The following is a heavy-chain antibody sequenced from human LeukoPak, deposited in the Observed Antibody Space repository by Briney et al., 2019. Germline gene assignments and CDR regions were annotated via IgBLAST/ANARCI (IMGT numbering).Heavy chain of an antibody. Sequence: GGSLRLSCAASGFTFSSYWMSWVRQAPGKGLEWVANIKQDGSEKYYVDSVKGRFTISRDNAKNSLYPQMNSLRAEDTAVYYCARFSGSNVWLYWGQGTLVTVSS. CDR3: ARFSGSNVWLY. CDR2: IKQDGSEK. CDR1: GFTFSSYW. V-gene: IGHV3-7*01. J-gene: IGHJ4*02. D-gene: IGHD1-26*01.